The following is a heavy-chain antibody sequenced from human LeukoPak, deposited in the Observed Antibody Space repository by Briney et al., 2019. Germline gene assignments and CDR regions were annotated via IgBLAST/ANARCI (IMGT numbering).Heavy chain of an antibody. CDR2: IYYSGRT. CDR3: ARGVIVDTAMVTPYFDY. Sequence: SETLSLTCTVSGGSISSSSYYWGWIRRPRGKGLECIASIYYSGRTYYNPSLKSRVTVSVDTLKNQFSLKLSSVTAADTAVYYCARGVIVDTAMVTPYFDYWGQGTLVTVSS. CDR1: GGSISSSSYY. V-gene: IGHV4-39*01. D-gene: IGHD5-18*01. J-gene: IGHJ4*02.